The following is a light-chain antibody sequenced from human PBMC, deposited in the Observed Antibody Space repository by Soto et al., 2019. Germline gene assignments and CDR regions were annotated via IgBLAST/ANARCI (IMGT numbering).Light chain of an antibody. Sequence: EIVLTQSPGTLSLSPGESATLSCRASQSVGSSYLTWYQQKPGRAPRLLIYGASIRATGIPDKFSGSGSGTDFTLTISRLEPEDFAVYYCQHYDVSRSTFGGGTKVEIK. V-gene: IGKV3-20*01. CDR2: GAS. J-gene: IGKJ4*01. CDR3: QHYDVSRST. CDR1: QSVGSSY.